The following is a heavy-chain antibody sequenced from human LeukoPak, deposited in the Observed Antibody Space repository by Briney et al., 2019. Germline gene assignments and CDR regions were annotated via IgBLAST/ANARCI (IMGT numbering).Heavy chain of an antibody. CDR3: AKDLGWSYFDY. CDR1: GFTFSSHG. D-gene: IGHD6-19*01. J-gene: IGHJ4*02. Sequence: HPGGSLRLSCAASGFTFSSHGMHWVRQAPGKGLEWVAVISYDGSNKYYADSVKGRFTISRDNSKNTLYLQMNSLRAEDTAVYYCAKDLGWSYFDYWGQGTLVTVSS. V-gene: IGHV3-30*18. CDR2: ISYDGSNK.